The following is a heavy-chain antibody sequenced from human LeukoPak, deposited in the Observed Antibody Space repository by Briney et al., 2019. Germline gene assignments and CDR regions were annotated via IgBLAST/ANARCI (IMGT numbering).Heavy chain of an antibody. CDR1: GGSISSYY. V-gene: IGHV4-4*09. CDR2: IYTSGST. D-gene: IGHD3-3*01. J-gene: IGHJ4*02. CDR3: ARANYDFWSGYYPHYFDY. Sequence: SETLSLTCTVYGGSISSYYWSWIRQPPGKGLEWIGYIYTSGSTNYNPSLKSRVTISVDTPKNQFSLKLSSVTAADTAVYYCARANYDFWSGYYPHYFDYWGQGTLVTVSS.